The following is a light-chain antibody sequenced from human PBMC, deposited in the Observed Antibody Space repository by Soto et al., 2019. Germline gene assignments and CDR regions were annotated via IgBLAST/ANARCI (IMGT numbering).Light chain of an antibody. J-gene: IGLJ2*01. Sequence: QPVLTQPPSVSGAPGQRVTISCTGSSSNIGSGYDVHWYQQFPGTAPKLLIYGNNNRPSGVPDRFSGSKSGTSASLAITGLQAEDEADYYCQSYDNTLSSSEVVFGGGTKLTVL. CDR2: GNN. V-gene: IGLV1-40*01. CDR3: QSYDNTLSSSEVV. CDR1: SSNIGSGYD.